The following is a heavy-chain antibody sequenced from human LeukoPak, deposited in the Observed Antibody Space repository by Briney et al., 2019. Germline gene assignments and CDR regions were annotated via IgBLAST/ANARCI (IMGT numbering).Heavy chain of an antibody. Sequence: GGSLRLSCAASGFTFSSYAVSWVRQAPGKGLEWVSAIRATGGGTYYADSVRGRFTISRDNSKSTLCLQMNSLRAEDTAVYYCAKQLGYCSDGSCYFPYWGQGTLVTVSS. CDR1: GFTFSSYA. CDR2: IRATGGGT. D-gene: IGHD2-15*01. CDR3: AKQLGYCSDGSCYFPY. J-gene: IGHJ4*02. V-gene: IGHV3-23*01.